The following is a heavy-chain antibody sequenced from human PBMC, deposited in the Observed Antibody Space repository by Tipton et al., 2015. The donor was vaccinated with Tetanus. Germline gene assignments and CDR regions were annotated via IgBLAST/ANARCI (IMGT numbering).Heavy chain of an antibody. Sequence: TLSLTCTVSGGSIRGGTFYWGWIRQPPGKGLEWIGSIYEGGDTYYIPSLKSRVTISVDTSKNQFSPNLNSMAAADTGVYYCARHQSGYFTPFDYWGQGNLVTVSS. CDR3: ARHQSGYFTPFDY. J-gene: IGHJ4*02. D-gene: IGHD3-3*01. V-gene: IGHV4-39*01. CDR1: GGSIRGGTFY. CDR2: IYEGGDT.